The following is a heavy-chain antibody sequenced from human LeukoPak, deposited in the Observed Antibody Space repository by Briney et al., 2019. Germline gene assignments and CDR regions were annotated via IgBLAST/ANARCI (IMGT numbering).Heavy chain of an antibody. D-gene: IGHD6-13*01. CDR2: INPSDGST. V-gene: IGHV1-46*01. J-gene: IGHJ5*02. Sequence: ASVPVSCMASGYTFTRYYLHWVRQPPGQERAWMGIINPSDGSTSYAQKFQGRVTMTRDTSTSTVYMELNSLRSEDTAVYYCARDRLYSSSYHCDDPRGQGTPVTVSS. CDR1: GYTFTRYY. CDR3: ARDRLYSSSYHCDDP.